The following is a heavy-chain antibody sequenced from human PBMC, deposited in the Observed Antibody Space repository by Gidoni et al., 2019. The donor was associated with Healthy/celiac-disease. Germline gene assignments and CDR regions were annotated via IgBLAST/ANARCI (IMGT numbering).Heavy chain of an antibody. J-gene: IGHJ4*02. CDR2: IYYSGST. D-gene: IGHD3-22*01. CDR1: GGSISSSSYY. CDR3: ARDPGGYYDPK. Sequence: QLQLQASGPGLVQPSETLSLTCTVSGGSISSSSYYWGWIRQPPGKGLEWIGSIYYSGSTYYNPSLKSRVTISVDTSKNQFSLKLSSVTAADTAVYYCARDPGGYYDPKWGQGTLVTVSS. V-gene: IGHV4-39*07.